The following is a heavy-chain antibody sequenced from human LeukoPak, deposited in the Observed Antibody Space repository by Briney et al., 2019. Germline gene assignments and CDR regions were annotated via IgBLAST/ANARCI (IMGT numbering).Heavy chain of an antibody. Sequence: SGPTLVNPTQTLTLTRTFSGFSLSTSGVGVGWIRQPPGKALEWLALIYWNDDKRYSPSLKSRLTITKDNSKNQVVITMTNMEPVDTATYYCAHISSSYAFDIWGQGTMVTVSS. CDR1: GFSLSTSGVG. J-gene: IGHJ3*02. D-gene: IGHD2-15*01. V-gene: IGHV2-5*01. CDR2: IYWNDDK. CDR3: AHISSSYAFDI.